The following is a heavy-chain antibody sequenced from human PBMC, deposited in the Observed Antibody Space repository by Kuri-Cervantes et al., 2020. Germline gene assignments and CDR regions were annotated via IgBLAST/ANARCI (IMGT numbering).Heavy chain of an antibody. CDR1: GFTFSSYW. J-gene: IGHJ4*02. V-gene: IGHV3-7*01. Sequence: GESLKISCAASGFTFSSYWMSWVRQAPGKGLEWVANIKQEGSEKYYVDSVKGRFTISRDNAKNSLYLQMNSLRAEDTAVYYCARDRGGGYVGGYFDYWGQGSLVTVSS. CDR3: ARDRGGGYVGGYFDY. D-gene: IGHD5-12*01. CDR2: IKQEGSEK.